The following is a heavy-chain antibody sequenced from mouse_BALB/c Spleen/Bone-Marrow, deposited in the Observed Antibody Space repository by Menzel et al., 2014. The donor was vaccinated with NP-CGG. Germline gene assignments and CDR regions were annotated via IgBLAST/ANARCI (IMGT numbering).Heavy chain of an antibody. CDR1: GYTFTDYY. D-gene: IGHD4-1*01. CDR3: AREWDWGYYFDY. CDR2: IYPGSGNT. Sequence: VQRVESGPELVKPGASVKISCKASGYTFTDYYINWVKQKPGQGLEWIGWIYPGSGNTKYNEKFKGKATLTVDTSSSTAYVQLSSLTSEDTAVYFCAREWDWGYYFDYWGQGTTLTVSS. V-gene: IGHV1-84*02. J-gene: IGHJ2*01.